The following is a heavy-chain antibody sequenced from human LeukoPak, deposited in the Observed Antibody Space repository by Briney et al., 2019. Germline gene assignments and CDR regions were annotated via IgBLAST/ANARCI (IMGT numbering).Heavy chain of an antibody. J-gene: IGHJ2*01. D-gene: IGHD3-10*01. CDR1: GFTFSSYA. V-gene: IGHV3-23*01. CDR3: ANVGSGDFDL. CDR2: IRGSGDAT. Sequence: GGSLRLSCAASGFTFSSYAMSWVRQAPGKGLEWVSGIRGSGDATYYTDSVKGRFTISRDNSKNTLYLQMNSLRAEDTAVYYCANVGSGDFDLWGRGTLVTVSS.